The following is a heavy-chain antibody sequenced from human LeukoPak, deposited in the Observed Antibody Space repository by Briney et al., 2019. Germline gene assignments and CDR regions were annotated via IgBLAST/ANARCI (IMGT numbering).Heavy chain of an antibody. V-gene: IGHV4-59*11. CDR1: GGSISSHY. Sequence: SETLSLTCTASGGSISSHYWSWIRQPPGKGLEWIAYLLDSVNTKDNPSLNSRLTLSADTSKNQFSLRLSSVTAADTAVYYCATIKRGSIYGYFDFWGQGIKVTVSS. D-gene: IGHD5-18*01. J-gene: IGHJ4*02. CDR3: ATIKRGSIYGYFDF. CDR2: LLDSVNT.